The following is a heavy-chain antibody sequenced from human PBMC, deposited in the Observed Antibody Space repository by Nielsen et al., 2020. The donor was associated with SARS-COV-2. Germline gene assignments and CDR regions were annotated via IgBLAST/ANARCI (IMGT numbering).Heavy chain of an antibody. Sequence: WVRQAPGQGLEWMGRIIPILGIANYAQKFQGRVTITRDTSASTAYMELSSLRSEDTAVYYCARDTYYCSSTSWRSYYYYYGMDVWGQGTTVTVSS. D-gene: IGHD2-2*01. CDR3: ARDTYYCSSTSWRSYYYYYGMDV. V-gene: IGHV1-69*04. CDR2: IIPILGIA. J-gene: IGHJ6*02.